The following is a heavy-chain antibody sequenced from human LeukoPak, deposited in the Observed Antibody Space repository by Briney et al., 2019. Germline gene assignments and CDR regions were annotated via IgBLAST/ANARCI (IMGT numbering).Heavy chain of an antibody. V-gene: IGHV3-73*01. CDR3: TRSVVVPAATYYYYYMDV. J-gene: IGHJ6*03. CDR1: GFTFSGSA. D-gene: IGHD2-2*01. CDR2: IRSKANSYAT. Sequence: PGGSLKLSCAASGFTFSGSAMHWARQASGKGLEWVGRIRSKANSYATAYAASVKGRFTISRDDSKNTAYLQMNSLKTEDTAVYYCTRSVVVPAATYYYYYMDVWGKGTTVTVSS.